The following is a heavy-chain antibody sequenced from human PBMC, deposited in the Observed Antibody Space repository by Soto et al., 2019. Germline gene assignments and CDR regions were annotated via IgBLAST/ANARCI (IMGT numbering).Heavy chain of an antibody. CDR3: ARDSHYDILTGYSRNGFDI. CDR1: GYTFIGHY. V-gene: IGHV1-2*02. J-gene: IGHJ3*02. Sequence: ASVKVSCKASGYTFIGHYIHWVRQAPGQGLEWMGWINPNSGGTNYAQNFQGRVTMTRDTSISTGYMELSRLRSDDTAVYYCARDSHYDILTGYSRNGFDIWRQGTMVTVSS. CDR2: INPNSGGT. D-gene: IGHD3-9*01.